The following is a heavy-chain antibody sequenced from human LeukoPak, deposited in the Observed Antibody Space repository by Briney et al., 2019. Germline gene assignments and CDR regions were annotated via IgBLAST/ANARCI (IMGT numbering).Heavy chain of an antibody. CDR2: TYYRSTWYN. Sequence: SQTLSLTCAISGDSVSSNSAAWNWIRQSPSRGLEWLGRTYYRSTWYNDYVVSVRGRITVNPDTSKNQFSLHLNSVTPEDTAVYYCARRLTQYDCFDPWGQGILVTVSS. D-gene: IGHD2-2*01. CDR3: ARRLTQYDCFDP. V-gene: IGHV6-1*01. J-gene: IGHJ5*02. CDR1: GDSVSSNSAA.